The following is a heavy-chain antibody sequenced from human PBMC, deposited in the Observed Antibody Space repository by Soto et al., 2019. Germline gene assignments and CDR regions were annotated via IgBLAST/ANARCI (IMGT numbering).Heavy chain of an antibody. V-gene: IGHV3-11*01. Sequence: GGSLRLSCAASGFRFSDYYMSWIRQAPGKGLEWVSYIRSSDNTRYYADSVKGRFTISRDNAKNSLYLQMNSLRAEDTAVYYCARGNALYDYWGQGILVTVSS. D-gene: IGHD2-2*01. CDR2: IRSSDNTR. CDR3: ARGNALYDY. CDR1: GFRFSDYY. J-gene: IGHJ4*02.